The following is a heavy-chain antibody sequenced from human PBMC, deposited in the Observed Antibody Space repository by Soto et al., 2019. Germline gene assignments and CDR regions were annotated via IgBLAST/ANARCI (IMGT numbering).Heavy chain of an antibody. CDR3: ARGQLYGDAFDI. Sequence: ASVKVSCKASGYTFTSYDINWVRQDTGQGLEWMGWMNPKSGNTGYAQKFQGRVTMTRNTSISTAYMELSSLRSEDTAVYYCARGQLYGDAFDIWGQGTMVTVSS. CDR2: MNPKSGNT. J-gene: IGHJ3*02. D-gene: IGHD4-17*01. V-gene: IGHV1-8*01. CDR1: GYTFTSYD.